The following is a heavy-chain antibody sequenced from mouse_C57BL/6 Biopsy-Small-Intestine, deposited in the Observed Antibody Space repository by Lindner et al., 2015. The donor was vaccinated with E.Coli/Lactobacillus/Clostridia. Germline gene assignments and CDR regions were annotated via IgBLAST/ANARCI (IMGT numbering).Heavy chain of an antibody. V-gene: IGHV1-22*01. D-gene: IGHD1-1*01. CDR3: VPYYYGSSFDY. Sequence: VQLQESGPELVEPGASVKMSCKASGYTFTDYNMHWVKQSHGKSLEWIGYINPNNGGTSYNQKFKGKATLTVNKSSSTAYMELRSLTSEDSAVYYCVPYYYGSSFDYWGQGTTLTVSS. CDR2: INPNNGGT. CDR1: GYTFTDYN. J-gene: IGHJ2*01.